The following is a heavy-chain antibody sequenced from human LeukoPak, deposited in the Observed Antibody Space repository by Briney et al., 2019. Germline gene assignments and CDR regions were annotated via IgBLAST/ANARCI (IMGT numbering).Heavy chain of an antibody. CDR2: IRSDSSTI. J-gene: IGHJ4*02. D-gene: IGHD6-19*01. Sequence: GGSLRLSCAASGFTFSNYNMLWVRQAPGQGLEWVSYIRSDSSTIYYAASVKGRFTISRDNSKNTLYLQMNSLRAEDTAVYYCAKDLYSSGWYGVLGRAPFDYWGQGTLVTVSS. CDR1: GFTFSNYN. V-gene: IGHV3-48*01. CDR3: AKDLYSSGWYGVLGRAPFDY.